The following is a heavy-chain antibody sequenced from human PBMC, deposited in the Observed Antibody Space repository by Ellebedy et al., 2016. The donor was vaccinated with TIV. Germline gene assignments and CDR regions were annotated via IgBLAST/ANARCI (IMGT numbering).Heavy chain of an antibody. J-gene: IGHJ6*02. D-gene: IGHD3-3*01. Sequence: ASVKVSXKASGHTFTSYGIHWVRQAPGQRLEWRGWINTGNGNTKYSQKLQGRVSITRDTSASTAYMELRSLMSEDTAVYYCATREWQDPMDVWGQGTTVTVSS. CDR1: GHTFTSYG. CDR2: INTGNGNT. CDR3: ATREWQDPMDV. V-gene: IGHV1-3*04.